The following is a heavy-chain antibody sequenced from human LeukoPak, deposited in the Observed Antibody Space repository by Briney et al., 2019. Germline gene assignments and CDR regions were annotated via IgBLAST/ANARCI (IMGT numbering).Heavy chain of an antibody. J-gene: IGHJ5*02. Sequence: GESLKISCKGSGDTFSTHWIAWVRQKPGKGLEWMGIIYPGDSDTRYSPSFQGQVTISADKSISTAYLQWSSLKASDTAMYYCARWRDYGDYWNWFDPWGQGTLVTVSS. V-gene: IGHV5-51*01. CDR3: ARWRDYGDYWNWFDP. CDR2: IYPGDSDT. CDR1: GDTFSTHW. D-gene: IGHD4-17*01.